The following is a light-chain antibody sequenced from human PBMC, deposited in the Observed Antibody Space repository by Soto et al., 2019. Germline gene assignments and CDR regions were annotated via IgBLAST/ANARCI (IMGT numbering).Light chain of an antibody. CDR3: SSYTSSSTYVV. J-gene: IGLJ2*01. Sequence: QSALTQPASVSVSPGQSITISCTGTSSDVGGYNYVSWYQQHPGKAPKLMIYDVSNRPSGVSNRFSGSKSGNTASLTISGIQAEDEADYYCSSYTSSSTYVVFGGGTKVTVL. CDR2: DVS. CDR1: SSDVGGYNY. V-gene: IGLV2-14*01.